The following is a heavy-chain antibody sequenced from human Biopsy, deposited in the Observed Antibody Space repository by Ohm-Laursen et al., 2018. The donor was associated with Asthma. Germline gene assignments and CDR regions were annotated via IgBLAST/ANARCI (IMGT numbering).Heavy chain of an antibody. CDR1: GFTFSTYG. D-gene: IGHD2-21*01. Sequence: SLRLSCAASGFTFSTYGMHWVRQAPRTGLEWVAYIAWDGINSYFADSAKGRFTISRDNSRNTLYLQKDSLRADDTAVYYCARAGESDLVGGLDVWGQGTTVIVS. CDR2: IAWDGINS. J-gene: IGHJ6*02. CDR3: ARAGESDLVGGLDV. V-gene: IGHV3-30*03.